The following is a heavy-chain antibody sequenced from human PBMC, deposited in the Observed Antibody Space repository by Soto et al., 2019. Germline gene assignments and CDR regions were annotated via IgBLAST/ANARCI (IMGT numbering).Heavy chain of an antibody. Sequence: ASVKVSCKASGYTFTSYDINWVRQATGQGLEWMGWMNPNSGNTGYAQKFQGRVTMTRNTSISTAYMELSSLRSEDTAAYYCARGRIAAAGTFYYWGQGTLVTVSS. V-gene: IGHV1-8*01. J-gene: IGHJ4*02. CDR3: ARGRIAAAGTFYY. CDR2: MNPNSGNT. D-gene: IGHD6-13*01. CDR1: GYTFTSYD.